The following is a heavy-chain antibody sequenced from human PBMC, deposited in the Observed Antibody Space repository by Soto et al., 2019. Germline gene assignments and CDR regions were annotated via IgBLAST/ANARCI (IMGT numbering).Heavy chain of an antibody. CDR3: ASRRSYYYDSSGYSPFDY. V-gene: IGHV4-39*01. CDR1: GGSISSSSYY. CDR2: IYYSGST. D-gene: IGHD3-22*01. Sequence: SETLSLTCTVSGGSISSSSYYWGWIRQPPGKGLEWIGSIYYSGSTYYNPSLKSRVTTSVDTSKNQFSLKLSSVTAADTAVYYCASRRSYYYDSSGYSPFDYWGQGTLVTVSS. J-gene: IGHJ4*02.